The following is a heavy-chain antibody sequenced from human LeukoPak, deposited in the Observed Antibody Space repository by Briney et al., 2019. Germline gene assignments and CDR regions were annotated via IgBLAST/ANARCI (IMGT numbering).Heavy chain of an antibody. V-gene: IGHV3-20*04. CDR3: AKDDYGDYVSYFDY. D-gene: IGHD4-17*01. CDR2: INWNGGST. CDR1: GFTFDDYG. J-gene: IGHJ4*02. Sequence: TGGSLRLSCAASGFTFDDYGMSWVRQAPGKGLEWVSGINWNGGSTGYADSVKGRFTISRDNAKNTLYLQMNSLGAEDTAVYYCAKDDYGDYVSYFDYWGQGTLVTVSS.